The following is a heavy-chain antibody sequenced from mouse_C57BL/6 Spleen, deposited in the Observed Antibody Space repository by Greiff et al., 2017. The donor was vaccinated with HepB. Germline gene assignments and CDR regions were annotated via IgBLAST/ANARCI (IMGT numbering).Heavy chain of an antibody. CDR3: ARGLLRPYYYAMDY. CDR1: GFTFSSYA. CDR2: ISDGGSYT. V-gene: IGHV5-4*01. D-gene: IGHD1-2*01. Sequence: DVHLVESGGGLVKPGGSLKLSCAASGFTFSSYAMSWVRQTPEKRLEWVATISDGGSYTYYPDNVKGRFTISRDNAKNNLYLQMSHLKSEDTAMYYCARGLLRPYYYAMDYWGQGTSVTVSS. J-gene: IGHJ4*01.